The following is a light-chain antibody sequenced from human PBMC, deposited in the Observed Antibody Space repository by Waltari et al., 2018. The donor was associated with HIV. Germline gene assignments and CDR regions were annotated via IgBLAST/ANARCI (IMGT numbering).Light chain of an antibody. J-gene: IGKJ4*01. CDR2: GAS. Sequence: DIVMMQSPGTLSVSPGERATLSCRASQSVSRNLAWYQEKPAQHPRLLIYGASTRATGIPARFSATGSGTEFTLTISSLQSEDFAVYYCQQYNIWPPLTFGGGTKVEMK. V-gene: IGKV3-15*01. CDR3: QQYNIWPPLT. CDR1: QSVSRN.